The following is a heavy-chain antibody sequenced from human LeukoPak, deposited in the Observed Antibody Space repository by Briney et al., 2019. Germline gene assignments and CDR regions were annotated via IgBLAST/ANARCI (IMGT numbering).Heavy chain of an antibody. V-gene: IGHV4-59*01. Sequence: SETLSLTCTVSGGSISSYYWSWIRQPPGKGLEWIGYIYYSGSTNYNPSLKSRVTISVDTSKNQFSLKLSSVTAADTAVYYCARVNDFWSGYEYYMDVWGEGTTVTVSS. CDR3: ARVNDFWSGYEYYMDV. D-gene: IGHD3-3*01. CDR2: IYYSGST. CDR1: GGSISSYY. J-gene: IGHJ6*03.